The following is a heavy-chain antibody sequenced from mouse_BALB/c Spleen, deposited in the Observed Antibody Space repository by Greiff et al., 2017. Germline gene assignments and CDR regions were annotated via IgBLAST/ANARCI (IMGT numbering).Heavy chain of an antibody. CDR1: GFTFSSYT. D-gene: IGHD4-1*01. V-gene: IGHV5-6-4*01. CDR2: ISSGGSYT. Sequence: VQLVESGGGLVKPGGSLKLSCAASGFTFSSYTMSWVRQTPEKRLEWVATISSGGSYTYYPDSVKGRFTISRDNAKNTLYLQMSSLKSEDTAMYYCTRGGTGTFDYWGQGTTLTVSS. CDR3: TRGGTGTFDY. J-gene: IGHJ2*01.